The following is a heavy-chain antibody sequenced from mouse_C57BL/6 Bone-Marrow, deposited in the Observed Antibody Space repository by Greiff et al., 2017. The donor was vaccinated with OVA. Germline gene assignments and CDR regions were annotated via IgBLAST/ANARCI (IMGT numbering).Heavy chain of an antibody. CDR3: ARGVRGFAY. V-gene: IGHV1-19*01. Sequence: EVQLQQSGPVLVKPGASVKMSCKASGYTFTDYYMNWVKQSHGKSLKWIGVINPYNGGTSYNQKFKGKATLTVDKSSSTAYMELNSLTSEDSAVYYCARGVRGFAYWGQGTLVTVSA. CDR1: GYTFTDYY. CDR2: INPYNGGT. D-gene: IGHD2-2*01. J-gene: IGHJ3*01.